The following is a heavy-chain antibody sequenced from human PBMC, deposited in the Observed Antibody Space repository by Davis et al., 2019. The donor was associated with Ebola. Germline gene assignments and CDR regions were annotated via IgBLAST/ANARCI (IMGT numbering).Heavy chain of an antibody. V-gene: IGHV4-34*01. J-gene: IGHJ3*01. D-gene: IGHD2-15*01. Sequence: LETFSLPCGVTAASFANNYWSWVGQFLDKGLEWIGEINHHGETNYNPSLKGRVSISVEAWKRQFSLTMTSVTAADTAVYFCARNLLQYAFDVWGQGTTVSVSS. CDR3: ARNLLQYAFDV. CDR2: INHHGET. CDR1: AASFANNY.